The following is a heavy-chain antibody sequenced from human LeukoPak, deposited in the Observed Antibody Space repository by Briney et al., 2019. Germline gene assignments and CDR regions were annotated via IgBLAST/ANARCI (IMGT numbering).Heavy chain of an antibody. CDR2: IIPIFGTA. Sequence: SVKVSCKASGGTFSSYAISWVRQAPGQGLEWMGGIIPIFGTANYAQKFQGRVTITTDESMSTAYMELSSLRSEDTAVYYCARAPSSSRRAWALGFFDYWGQGTLVTVSS. D-gene: IGHD3-16*02. CDR3: ARAPSSSRRAWALGFFDY. CDR1: GGTFSSYA. V-gene: IGHV1-69*05. J-gene: IGHJ4*02.